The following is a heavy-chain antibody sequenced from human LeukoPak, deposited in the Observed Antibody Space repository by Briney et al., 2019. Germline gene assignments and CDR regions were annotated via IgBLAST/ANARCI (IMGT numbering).Heavy chain of an antibody. V-gene: IGHV4-59*01. CDR3: AREACDGLPHAFDI. J-gene: IGHJ3*02. CDR2: IYYSGST. Sequence: PSETLSLTCTVSGGSISTYYWSWIRQPRGKGLEWIGYIYYSGSTNYNPSLKSRVTISVDTSKNQFSLKLSSVTAADTAVYFCAREACDGLPHAFDIWGQGTMVTVSS. D-gene: IGHD3-9*01. CDR1: GGSISTYY.